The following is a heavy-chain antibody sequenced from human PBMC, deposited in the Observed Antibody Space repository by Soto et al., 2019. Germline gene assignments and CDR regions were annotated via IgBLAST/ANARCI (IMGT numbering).Heavy chain of an antibody. Sequence: ASVKVSCKASGYTFTSYGISWVRQAPGQGLEWMGWISAYNGNTNYAQKLQGRVTMNTDTSTSTAYMELRSLRSDDTAVYYCARGNYYDSSGYYPADAFDIWGQGTMVTVSS. CDR2: ISAYNGNT. CDR1: GYTFTSYG. D-gene: IGHD3-22*01. V-gene: IGHV1-18*04. J-gene: IGHJ3*02. CDR3: ARGNYYDSSGYYPADAFDI.